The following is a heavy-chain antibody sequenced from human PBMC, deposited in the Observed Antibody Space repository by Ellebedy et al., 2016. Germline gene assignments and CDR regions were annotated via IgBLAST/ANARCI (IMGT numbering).Heavy chain of an antibody. CDR3: ARPLWGAGDAFDI. CDR2: INPNSGGT. J-gene: IGHJ3*02. CDR1: GYTFTGYY. V-gene: IGHV1-2*02. D-gene: IGHD3-16*01. Sequence: ASVKVSCXASGYTFTGYYMHWVRQAPGQGLEWMGWINPNSGGTNYAQKFQGRVTMTRDTSISTAYMELSRLRSDDTAVYYCARPLWGAGDAFDIWGQGTMVTVSS.